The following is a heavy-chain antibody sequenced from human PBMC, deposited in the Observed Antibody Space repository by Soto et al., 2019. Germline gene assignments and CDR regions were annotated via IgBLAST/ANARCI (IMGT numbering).Heavy chain of an antibody. V-gene: IGHV4-39*01. J-gene: IGHJ4*02. CDR2: VSYRGGS. Sequence: QLQLQESGPGLVKPSETLSLICTVSGDSISSSDYYWGWIRQPPGKGLEWIGSVSYRGGSYYSPSLKSRVTISTDTSKNQFSLKLNAVTAADTAVYYCATWEPLSVFLDYWGQGTLVTVSS. CDR3: ATWEPLSVFLDY. CDR1: GDSISSSDYY. D-gene: IGHD1-26*01.